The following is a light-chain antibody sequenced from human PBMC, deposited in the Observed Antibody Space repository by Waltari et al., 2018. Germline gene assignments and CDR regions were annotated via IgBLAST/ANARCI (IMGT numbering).Light chain of an antibody. CDR3: QQSYSSPRT. CDR2: AAS. Sequence: DIQMTQSPSSLSASVGDRVTITCRASQSIASNLSWYQQKPGKAPKLLIYAASSLQSVFPYRFSARGSGTDFTLTISSLQREDFATYYCQQSYSSPRTFGQGTKVEVK. J-gene: IGKJ1*01. CDR1: QSIASN. V-gene: IGKV1-39*01.